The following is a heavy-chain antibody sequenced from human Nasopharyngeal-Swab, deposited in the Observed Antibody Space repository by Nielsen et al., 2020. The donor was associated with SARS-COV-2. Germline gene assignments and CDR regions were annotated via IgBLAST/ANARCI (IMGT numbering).Heavy chain of an antibody. V-gene: IGHV3-7*01. J-gene: IGHJ4*02. CDR1: GFTFSTYW. CDR3: ATDGYSFGYDRGY. D-gene: IGHD4-11*01. Sequence: GESLKISCATSGFTFSTYWMTWVRQAPGKGLEWVANIKQDGSEKYYIDSVKGRFTISRDNAKSSLFLEMNSLRVEDTALYCCATDGYSFGYDRGYWGQGTLVIVSS. CDR2: IKQDGSEK.